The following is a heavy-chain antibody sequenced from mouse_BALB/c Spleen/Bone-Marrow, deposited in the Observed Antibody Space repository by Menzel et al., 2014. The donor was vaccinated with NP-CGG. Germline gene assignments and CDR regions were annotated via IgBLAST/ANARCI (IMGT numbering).Heavy chain of an antibody. CDR3: ARQSYEGFAY. J-gene: IGHJ3*01. CDR2: ISNGGGST. V-gene: IGHV5-12-2*01. Sequence: EVMLVESGGNLVQPGGSLKLSCAASGFTFSSYTMSWVRQTPEKRLEWVAYISNGGGSTYYPDTVKGRFTISRDNATNTLYLQTSSLKSEDTAMYYCARQSYEGFAYWGQVTLVTVSA. CDR1: GFTFSSYT. D-gene: IGHD2-3*01.